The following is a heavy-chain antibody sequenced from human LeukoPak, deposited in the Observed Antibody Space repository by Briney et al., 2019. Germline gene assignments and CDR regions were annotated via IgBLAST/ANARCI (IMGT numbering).Heavy chain of an antibody. J-gene: IGHJ4*02. CDR2: ISAYNGGT. Sequence: ASVKVSCKASGYTFTSYYITWVRQAPGQGLEWVGWISAYNGGTNYAQKFQGRVTMTIDTSTTTAYLDLGSLTSDDTAMYYCAKGGTMVHTIDYWGQGTLVTVSS. CDR3: AKGGTMVHTIDY. CDR1: GYTFTSYY. D-gene: IGHD1-14*01. V-gene: IGHV1-18*01.